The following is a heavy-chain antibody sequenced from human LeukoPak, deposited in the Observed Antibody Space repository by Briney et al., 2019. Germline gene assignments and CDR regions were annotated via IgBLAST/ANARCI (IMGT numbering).Heavy chain of an antibody. CDR2: IYHSGST. CDR3: ASRIAVAGGFDY. Sequence: SETLSLTCTVSGGSISSGGYYWSWIRQPPGKGLEWIGYIYHSGSTYYNPSLKSRVTISVDRSKNQFSLKLSSVTAADTAVYYCASRIAVAGGFDYWGQGTLVTVSS. D-gene: IGHD6-19*01. V-gene: IGHV4-30-2*01. J-gene: IGHJ4*02. CDR1: GGSISSGGYY.